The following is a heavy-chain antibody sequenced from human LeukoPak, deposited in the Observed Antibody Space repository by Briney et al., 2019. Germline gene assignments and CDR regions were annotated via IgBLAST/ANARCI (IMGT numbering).Heavy chain of an antibody. CDR3: ARRPSGYYDGYYFDY. Sequence: GESLKISCKGSGYSFTSYWIGWVRQMPGKGLEWMGIIYPGDSDTRYSPSFQGQVTISADKSISTAYLQWSSLKASDTAMYYCARRPSGYYDGYYFDYWGQGTLVTVSS. CDR1: GYSFTSYW. CDR2: IYPGDSDT. D-gene: IGHD3-22*01. J-gene: IGHJ4*02. V-gene: IGHV5-51*01.